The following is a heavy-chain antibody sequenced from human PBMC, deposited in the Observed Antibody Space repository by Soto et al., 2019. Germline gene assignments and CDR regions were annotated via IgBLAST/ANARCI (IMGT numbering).Heavy chain of an antibody. D-gene: IGHD2-2*01. Sequence: ASVKVSCKASGYTFTSYGISWVRQAPGQGPEWVGWVSAYIGTTYYAQKLQGRVTMTADTSTNTAYMELRSLRSDDTAVYYCARSPYCSSTSCPPAPFDYWGQGTLVTVSS. CDR3: ARSPYCSSTSCPPAPFDY. CDR1: GYTFTSYG. J-gene: IGHJ4*02. V-gene: IGHV1-18*01. CDR2: VSAYIGTT.